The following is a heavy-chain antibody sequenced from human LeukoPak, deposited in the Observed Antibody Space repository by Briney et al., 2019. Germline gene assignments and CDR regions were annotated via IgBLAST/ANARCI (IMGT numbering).Heavy chain of an antibody. V-gene: IGHV4-30-2*01. CDR2: IYHSGST. Sequence: SQTLSLTCTVSGGSISSGGYYWSWIRQPPGKGLEWIGYIYHSGSTYYNPSLKSRVTISVDTSKNQFSLKLSSVTAADTAVYYCATPSMYEVTLGRPFDYWGQGTLVTVSS. D-gene: IGHD2-21*02. CDR3: ATPSMYEVTLGRPFDY. J-gene: IGHJ4*02. CDR1: GGSISSGGYY.